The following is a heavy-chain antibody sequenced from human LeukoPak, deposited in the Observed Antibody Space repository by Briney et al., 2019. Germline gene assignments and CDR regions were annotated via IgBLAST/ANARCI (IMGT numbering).Heavy chain of an antibody. V-gene: IGHV3-33*01. CDR1: GFTFSNYG. CDR3: ARGSYGAVDY. J-gene: IGHJ4*02. CDR2: IWYDGSNK. Sequence: GGSLRLSCAASGFTFSNYGMHWVRQAPGKGLEWVAVIWYDGSNKYYADSVKGRFTISRDNAKNSLYLQMNSLRDEDTAVYYCARGSYGAVDYWGQGTLVTISS. D-gene: IGHD4/OR15-4a*01.